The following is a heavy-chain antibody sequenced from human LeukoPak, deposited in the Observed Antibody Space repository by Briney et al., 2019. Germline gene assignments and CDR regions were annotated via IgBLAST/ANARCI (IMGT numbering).Heavy chain of an antibody. Sequence: GGSLRLSCATSGFTFSSNWMSGVRHAPGRGLEWVANIKPDGSAEYYAASVKGRFTVSRDNAKNSLYLQMNSLRAEDTAVYYCARANNSSWHNWGQGTLVTVSS. CDR2: IKPDGSAE. CDR1: GFTFSSNW. D-gene: IGHD6-13*01. CDR3: ARANNSSWHN. J-gene: IGHJ4*02. V-gene: IGHV3-7*01.